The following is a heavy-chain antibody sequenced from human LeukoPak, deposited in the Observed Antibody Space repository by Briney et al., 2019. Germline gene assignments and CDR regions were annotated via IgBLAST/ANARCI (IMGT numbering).Heavy chain of an antibody. D-gene: IGHD3-10*02. J-gene: IGHJ6*04. Sequence: GGSLRLSCAASGFTFSSYGMSWVRQAPGKGLEWVSSISGSGGTTYYAGSVKGRFTISRDNAKNSLYLQMNSLRAEDTAVYYCAELGITMIGGVWGKGTTVTISS. CDR2: ISGSGGTT. CDR3: AELGITMIGGV. V-gene: IGHV3-23*01. CDR1: GFTFSSYG.